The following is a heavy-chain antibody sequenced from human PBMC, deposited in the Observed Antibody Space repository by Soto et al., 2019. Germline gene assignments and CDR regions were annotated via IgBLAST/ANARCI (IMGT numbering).Heavy chain of an antibody. D-gene: IGHD2-21*02. CDR1: GGTFSSYT. CDR3: AREYCGGDCFSRHYYYGMDV. V-gene: IGHV1-69*08. Sequence: QVQLVQSGAKVKKPGSSVKVSCKASGGTFSSYTISWVRQAPGQGLEWMGRIIPILGIANYAQKFQGRVTITADKSTSTAYMELSSLRSEDTAVYYCAREYCGGDCFSRHYYYGMDVWGQGTTVTVSS. J-gene: IGHJ6*02. CDR2: IIPILGIA.